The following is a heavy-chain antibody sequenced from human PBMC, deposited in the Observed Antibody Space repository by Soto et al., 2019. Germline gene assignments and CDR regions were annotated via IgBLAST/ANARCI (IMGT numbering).Heavy chain of an antibody. CDR1: YGNIISVGYY. D-gene: IGHD3-22*01. CDR2: IYYSGIT. J-gene: IGHJ5*02. CDR3: ARGYSSGYLGNWFDP. Sequence: PSQTLRLSWTVAYGNIISVGYYRSWIHKPPGKGLEWIGYIYYSGITSYNPSLKSRVSISGDTSKNQFSLKLSSVTAADTVVYYCARGYSSGYLGNWFDPWGQGTLVTVSS. V-gene: IGHV4-31*02.